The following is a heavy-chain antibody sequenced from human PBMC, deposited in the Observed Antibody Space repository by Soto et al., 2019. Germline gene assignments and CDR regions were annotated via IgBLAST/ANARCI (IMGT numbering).Heavy chain of an antibody. CDR2: INHSGST. J-gene: IGHJ4*02. Sequence: QVQLQQWCAGLLKPSETLSLPCAVYGWACSGYYWTWIRQPPGTGLEWIGEINHSGSTTCNPSLKSRVTISVDTSKNQFSLELTSVTAADTAVYYCARDKITGLFDYWGQGTLVTVSS. CDR3: ARDKITGLFDY. V-gene: IGHV4-34*01. D-gene: IGHD2-8*02. CDR1: GWACSGYY.